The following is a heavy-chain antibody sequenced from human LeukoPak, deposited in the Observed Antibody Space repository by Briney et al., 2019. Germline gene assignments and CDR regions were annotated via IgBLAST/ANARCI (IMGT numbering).Heavy chain of an antibody. CDR3: ARDRSYYDSSGYYQGY. Sequence: ASVKVSCKASGGTFISYTISWVRQAPGQGREWRGRIIPILGIANYAPKFQRRVTITAHKSTSTPYLELSSLRSEDTAVYYCARDRSYYDSSGYYQGYWGQGTLVTVSS. D-gene: IGHD3-22*01. CDR1: GGTFISYT. J-gene: IGHJ4*02. V-gene: IGHV1-69*04. CDR2: IIPILGIA.